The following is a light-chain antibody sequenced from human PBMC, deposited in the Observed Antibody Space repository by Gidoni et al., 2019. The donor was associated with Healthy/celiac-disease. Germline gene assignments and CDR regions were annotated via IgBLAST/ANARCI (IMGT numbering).Light chain of an antibody. CDR2: GAS. Sequence: EIVMTQSPATLSVSPGERATLSCRASQSVSSNLAWYQQKPGQAPRLLIYGASTRAPGIPARFSGSGSWTEFTLTISSLQSEDFAVYYCQQYNNWPPITFXQXTRLEIK. V-gene: IGKV3-15*01. CDR3: QQYNNWPPIT. J-gene: IGKJ5*01. CDR1: QSVSSN.